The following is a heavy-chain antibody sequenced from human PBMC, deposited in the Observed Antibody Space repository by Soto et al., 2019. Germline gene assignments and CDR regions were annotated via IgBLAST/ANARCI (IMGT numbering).Heavy chain of an antibody. J-gene: IGHJ6*02. Sequence: QVQLVESGGGVVQPGRSLRLSCAASGFTFRSYGMHWGRQAPGKRLEWVAVISYDGSDRYYADSVKGRFTISRDNSKNTLYLQMNSLRAEDTAVYYCAKVSSDRGYYFYGMDVWGQGTTVTVSS. V-gene: IGHV3-30*18. CDR2: ISYDGSDR. CDR3: AKVSSDRGYYFYGMDV. D-gene: IGHD3-10*01. CDR1: GFTFRSYG.